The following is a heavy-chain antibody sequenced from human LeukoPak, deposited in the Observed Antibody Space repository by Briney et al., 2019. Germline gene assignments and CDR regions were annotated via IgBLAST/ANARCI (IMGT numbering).Heavy chain of an antibody. CDR1: GYTFTSNY. Sequence: GASVKVSCKAFGYTFTSNYMHWVRQAPGQGPEWMGVISPSGGSTTYAQKFQGRVTLTRDMSTSTDYLELSSLRSEDTAVYYCARVPDYYDSPPGGNIWGQGTMVTVSS. D-gene: IGHD3-22*01. J-gene: IGHJ3*02. CDR3: ARVPDYYDSPPGGNI. V-gene: IGHV1-46*01. CDR2: ISPSGGST.